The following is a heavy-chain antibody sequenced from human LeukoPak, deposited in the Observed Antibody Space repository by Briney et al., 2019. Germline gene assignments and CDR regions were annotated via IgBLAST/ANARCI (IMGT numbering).Heavy chain of an antibody. D-gene: IGHD4-23*01. CDR2: ISYDGSNE. CDR3: ARDDGGNFNDAFDI. J-gene: IGHJ3*02. Sequence: GGSLRLSCAASGFTFSTYAMHWVRQAPGKGLEWVAVISYDGSNEYYADSVKGRFTISRDNAKNSLYLQMNSLRAEDTAVYYCARDDGGNFNDAFDIWGQGTLVTVSS. V-gene: IGHV3-30*04. CDR1: GFTFSTYA.